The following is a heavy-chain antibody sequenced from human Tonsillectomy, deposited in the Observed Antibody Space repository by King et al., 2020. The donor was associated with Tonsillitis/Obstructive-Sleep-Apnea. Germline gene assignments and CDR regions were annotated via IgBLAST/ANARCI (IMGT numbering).Heavy chain of an antibody. CDR2: IKQDGSEK. CDR1: GFTFSTYW. D-gene: IGHD1-1*01. CDR3: ARDGGTAGTKCYFDL. V-gene: IGHV3-7*04. Sequence: VQLVESGGGLVRPGGSLRLSCAASGFTFSTYWMNWVRQAPGRGLEWVASIKQDGSEKYSVDSVKGRFTISRDNARKSLSLQMNSLRAEDTAVYYCARDGGTAGTKCYFDLWGRGTPVTVSS. J-gene: IGHJ2*01.